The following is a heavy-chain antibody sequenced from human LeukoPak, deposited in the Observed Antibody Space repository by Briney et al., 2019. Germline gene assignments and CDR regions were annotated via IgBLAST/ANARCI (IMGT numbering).Heavy chain of an antibody. CDR3: ARGGYTYGPGAY. Sequence: GGSLRLSCAASGFIFSNFLMHWVRQAPGKGLVSVSRIDTLWRSTDYATSVKDRFTISRYNGKNTLYLQMISLRADDTAVYYCARGGYTYGPGAYWGQGTLVTVSS. D-gene: IGHD5-18*01. J-gene: IGHJ4*02. CDR2: IDTLWRST. V-gene: IGHV3-74*01. CDR1: GFIFSNFL.